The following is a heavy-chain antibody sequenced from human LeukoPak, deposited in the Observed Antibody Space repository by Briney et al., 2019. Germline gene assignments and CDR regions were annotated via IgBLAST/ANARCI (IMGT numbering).Heavy chain of an antibody. V-gene: IGHV3-11*01. CDR3: ARGGALSGSYWGNYYYYGMGV. D-gene: IGHD1-26*01. CDR2: ISSSGSTI. Sequence: GGSLRLSCAASGFTFSDYYMSWIRQAPGKGLEWVSYISSSGSTIYYADSVKGRFTISRDNAKNSLYLQMNSLRAEDTAVYYCARGGALSGSYWGNYYYYGMGVWGQGTTVTVSS. J-gene: IGHJ6*02. CDR1: GFTFSDYY.